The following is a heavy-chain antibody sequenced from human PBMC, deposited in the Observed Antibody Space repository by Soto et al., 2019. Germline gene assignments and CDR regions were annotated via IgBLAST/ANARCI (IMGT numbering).Heavy chain of an antibody. J-gene: IGHJ5*02. CDR2: FYSSGSI. Sequence: SETLSLTCFVSGYFIGAGGYYWSWIRHHPGKGLEWIGSFYSSGSIIYNPSLRSRVSITGDMSTNQFSMSLTSVTAADTARYYCARRYSRRSGWIHPRGQGTLVTVSS. V-gene: IGHV4-31*03. CDR1: GYFIGAGGYY. CDR3: ARRYSRRSGWIHP. D-gene: IGHD1-26*01.